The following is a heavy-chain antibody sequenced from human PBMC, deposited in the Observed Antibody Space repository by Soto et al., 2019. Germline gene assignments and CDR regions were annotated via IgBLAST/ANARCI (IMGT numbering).Heavy chain of an antibody. V-gene: IGHV1-69*01. D-gene: IGHD6-13*01. CDR1: GGTFSSYA. J-gene: IGHJ5*02. CDR3: ARGSLEGRAAASLYNGFDP. Sequence: QVQLVQSGAEVKKPGSSVKVSCKASGGTFSSYAISWVRQAPGQGLEWMGGVIPIFGTANYAQKFQGRVTITADESTSTAYMELSSLRSEDTAVYYCARGSLEGRAAASLYNGFDPWGQGTLVTVSS. CDR2: VIPIFGTA.